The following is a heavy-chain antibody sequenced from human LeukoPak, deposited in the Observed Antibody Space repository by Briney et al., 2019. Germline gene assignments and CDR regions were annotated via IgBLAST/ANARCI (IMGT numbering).Heavy chain of an antibody. CDR2: ISYDGSNK. Sequence: GGSLRLSCAASGFTFSSYGTHWVRQAPGKGLEWVAVISYDGSNKYYADPVKGRFTISRDNSKNTLYLQMNSLRAEDTAVYYCAKLPWGYYDSSGYYPYWGQGTLVTVSS. CDR3: AKLPWGYYDSSGYYPY. CDR1: GFTFSSYG. V-gene: IGHV3-30*18. D-gene: IGHD3-22*01. J-gene: IGHJ4*02.